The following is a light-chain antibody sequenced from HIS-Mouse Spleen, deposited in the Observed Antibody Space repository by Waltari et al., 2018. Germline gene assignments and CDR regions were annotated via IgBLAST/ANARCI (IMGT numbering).Light chain of an antibody. J-gene: IGLJ2*01. Sequence: SYELTQPPSVSVSPGQTARITCSGDALPKKYPYWYQQKSGQAPVLVIYEDSKRPSGIPERFSGSSSGTMATLTISGAQVEDEADYYCYSTDSSGNHRVFGGGIKLTVL. CDR2: EDS. V-gene: IGLV3-10*01. CDR1: ALPKKY. CDR3: YSTDSSGNHRV.